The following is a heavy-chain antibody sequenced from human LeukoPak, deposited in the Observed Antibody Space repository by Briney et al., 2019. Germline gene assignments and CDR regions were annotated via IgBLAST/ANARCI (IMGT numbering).Heavy chain of an antibody. J-gene: IGHJ4*02. D-gene: IGHD3-22*01. CDR2: INPNSGNT. CDR1: GYTFTGYY. V-gene: IGHV1-2*06. Sequence: GASAKVSCKASGYTFTGYYMHWVRQALGQGLEWMGRINPNSGNTKYSQKFQGRVTMTRDTSISTAYMELSSLRSDDSAVYYCARSNDYYDRSAYSYWGQGTLVTVSS. CDR3: ARSNDYYDRSAYSY.